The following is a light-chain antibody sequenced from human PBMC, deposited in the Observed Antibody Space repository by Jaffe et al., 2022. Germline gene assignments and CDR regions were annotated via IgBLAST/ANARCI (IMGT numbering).Light chain of an antibody. CDR1: SSDVGAYNL. CDR2: DVT. CDR3: SSYTTVNTVVV. J-gene: IGLJ2*01. V-gene: IGLV2-14*03. Sequence: QSALTQPASVSGSPGQSITISCTGTSSDVGAYNLVSWYQQHPDKAPKLMIFDVTKRPSGVPDRFSGSKSGNTASMTISGLQAEDEADYYCSSYTTVNTVVVFGGGTRVTVL.